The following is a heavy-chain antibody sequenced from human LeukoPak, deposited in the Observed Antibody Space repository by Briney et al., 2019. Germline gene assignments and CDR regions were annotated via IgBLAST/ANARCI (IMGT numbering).Heavy chain of an antibody. D-gene: IGHD3-22*01. CDR1: GFTFSSYA. Sequence: GGSLRLSCAASGFTFSSYAMSWVRQAPGKGLEWVSATSGSGGSTYYADSVKGRFTISRDNSKSTLYLQMNSLRAEDTAVYYCAKADSSGYYYAAPSYFDYWGQGTLVTVSS. CDR2: TSGSGGST. CDR3: AKADSSGYYYAAPSYFDY. J-gene: IGHJ4*02. V-gene: IGHV3-23*01.